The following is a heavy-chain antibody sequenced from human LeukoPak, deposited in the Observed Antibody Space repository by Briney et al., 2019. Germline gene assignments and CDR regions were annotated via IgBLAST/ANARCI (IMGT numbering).Heavy chain of an antibody. CDR3: GKDPNGNYVGAFSFQR. V-gene: IGHV3-23*01. CDR2: IRGSGDGK. Sequence: PGGSLRLSCAASGFTFNNYAMVWVRQGPGKGLEWVSAIRGSGDGKYYADSVKGQFTISRDNSKNMLYLQMNSLRDDDTAVYYCGKDPNGNYVGAFSFQRWGQGTLVTVSS. D-gene: IGHD4-17*01. J-gene: IGHJ1*01. CDR1: GFTFNNYA.